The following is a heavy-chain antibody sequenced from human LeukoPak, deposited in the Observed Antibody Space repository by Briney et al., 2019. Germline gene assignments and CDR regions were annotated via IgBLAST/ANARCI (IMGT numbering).Heavy chain of an antibody. CDR2: INPNSGGT. D-gene: IGHD3-10*01. CDR3: ARVIRGSGSYQQRHYYYYYYMDV. CDR1: GYTFTGYY. V-gene: IGHV1-2*02. J-gene: IGHJ6*03. Sequence: WASVKVSCKASGYTFTGYYMHWVRQAPGQGLEWMGWINPNSGGTNYAQKFQGRVTMTRDTSISTAYMELSRLRSDDTAVYYCARVIRGSGSYQQRHYYYYYYMDVWGKGTTVTVSS.